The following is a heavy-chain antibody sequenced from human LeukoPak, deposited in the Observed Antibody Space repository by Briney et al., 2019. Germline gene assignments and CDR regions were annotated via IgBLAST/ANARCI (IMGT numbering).Heavy chain of an antibody. CDR1: GDSISSYY. D-gene: IGHD3-3*01. Sequence: SETLSLTCTVSGDSISSYYWSWIRQPPGKGLEWIGYIYNSGSTKYNPSLKSLVTISIDTSKNQFSLKVNSVTAADTAVYYCARGGTSALEWFGPWGQGTLVTVSS. CDR2: IYNSGST. J-gene: IGHJ5*02. V-gene: IGHV4-59*01. CDR3: ARGGTSALEWFGP.